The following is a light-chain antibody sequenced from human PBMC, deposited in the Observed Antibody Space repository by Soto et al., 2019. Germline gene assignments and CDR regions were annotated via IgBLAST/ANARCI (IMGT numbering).Light chain of an antibody. V-gene: IGKV3D-20*01. Sequence: EIVLTQSPATLSLSPGERATLSCGASQSVSSSYLAWYQQKPGLAPRLLIYDASYRATGIPDRFSGSGSGTDFTLTISRLEPDDFAVYYCQQYVSSPTFGQGTRLEIK. CDR3: QQYVSSPT. CDR2: DAS. CDR1: QSVSSSY. J-gene: IGKJ5*01.